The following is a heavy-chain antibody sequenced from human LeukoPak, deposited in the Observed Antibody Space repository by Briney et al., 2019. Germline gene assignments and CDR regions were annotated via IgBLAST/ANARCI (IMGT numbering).Heavy chain of an antibody. CDR3: AKPDYYDSSGYYLCFFDH. Sequence: GGSLRLSCAASGFTFSSYGMHWVRQAPGKGLEWVAVISYDGSNKYYADSVKGRFSISRDNSKSTLYLQMSSLRAEDTAVYYCAKPDYYDSSGYYLCFFDHWGQGTLVTVSS. CDR1: GFTFSSYG. V-gene: IGHV3-30*18. J-gene: IGHJ4*02. D-gene: IGHD3-22*01. CDR2: ISYDGSNK.